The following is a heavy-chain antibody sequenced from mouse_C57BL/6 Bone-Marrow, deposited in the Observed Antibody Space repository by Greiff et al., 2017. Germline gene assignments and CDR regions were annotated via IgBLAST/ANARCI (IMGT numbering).Heavy chain of an antibody. CDR3: ARPLYYYGSSPYYAMDY. D-gene: IGHD1-1*01. CDR1: GYTFTSYW. V-gene: IGHV1-64*01. Sequence: VQLQQPGAELVKPGASVKLSCKASGYTFTSYWMHWVKQRPGQGLEWIGMIHPNSGSTNYNEKFKSKATLTVDKSSSTAYMQLSSLTSEDSAVXYCARPLYYYGSSPYYAMDYWGQGTSVTVSS. J-gene: IGHJ4*01. CDR2: IHPNSGST.